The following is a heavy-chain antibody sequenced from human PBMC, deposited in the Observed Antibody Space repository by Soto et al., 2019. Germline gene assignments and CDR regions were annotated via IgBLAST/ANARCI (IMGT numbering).Heavy chain of an antibody. Sequence: SETLSLTCTVSGGSISSYYWSWIRQPPGKGLEWIGYIYYSGNTDYNPSLKSRVSISVDTSRNQFSLKLSSVTAADTAIYYCARVSYYYDSSGYYMRAFDIWGQGTMVTVSS. J-gene: IGHJ3*02. V-gene: IGHV4-59*01. CDR3: ARVSYYYDSSGYYMRAFDI. CDR2: IYYSGNT. D-gene: IGHD3-22*01. CDR1: GGSISSYY.